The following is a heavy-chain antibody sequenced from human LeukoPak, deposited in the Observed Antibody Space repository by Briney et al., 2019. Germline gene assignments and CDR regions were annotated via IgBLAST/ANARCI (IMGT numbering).Heavy chain of an antibody. CDR2: ISYIGST. CDR1: TDSFSSHY. J-gene: IGHJ6*02. Sequence: SETLSLTCAVFTDSFSSHYWTWIRQPPGKGLEWIGYISYIGSTNYNSSLKSRVTISIDTSKNQFSLKLSSVTAADTAVYYCARAGGNYGMDVWGQGTTVTVSS. CDR3: ARAGGNYGMDV. V-gene: IGHV4-59*11. D-gene: IGHD4-23*01.